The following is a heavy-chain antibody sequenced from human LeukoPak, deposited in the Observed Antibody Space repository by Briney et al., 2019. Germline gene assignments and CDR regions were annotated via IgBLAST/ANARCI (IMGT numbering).Heavy chain of an antibody. D-gene: IGHD3-22*01. V-gene: IGHV1-69*05. CDR1: GGTFSSYA. CDR2: IIPIFGTA. Sequence: SVKVSCKASGGTFSSYAISWVRQAPGQGLEWMGGIIPIFGTANYAQKFQGRVTITTDESTGTAYMELSSLRSEDTAVYYCARVLVRHDQDYYDSSGYQYYFDYWGQGTLVTVSS. J-gene: IGHJ4*02. CDR3: ARVLVRHDQDYYDSSGYQYYFDY.